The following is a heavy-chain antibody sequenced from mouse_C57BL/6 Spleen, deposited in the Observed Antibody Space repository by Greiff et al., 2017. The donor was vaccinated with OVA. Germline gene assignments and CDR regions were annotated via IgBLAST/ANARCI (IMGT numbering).Heavy chain of an antibody. CDR3: ASLYDSLYAMDY. CDR2: IFPGSGST. CDR1: GYTFTDYY. J-gene: IGHJ4*01. D-gene: IGHD2-3*01. V-gene: IGHV1-75*01. Sequence: VKLQQSGPELVKPGASVKISCKASGYTFTDYYINWVKQRPGQGLEWIGWIFPGSGSTYYNEKFKGKATLTVDKSSSTAYMLLSSLTSEDSAVYFCASLYDSLYAMDYWGQGTSVTVSS.